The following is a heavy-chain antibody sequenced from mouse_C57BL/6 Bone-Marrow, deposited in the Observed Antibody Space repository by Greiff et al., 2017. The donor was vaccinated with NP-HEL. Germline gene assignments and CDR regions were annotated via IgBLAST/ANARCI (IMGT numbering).Heavy chain of an antibody. Sequence: QVQLQQPGAELVKPGASVKLSCKASGYTFTSYWMHWVKQRPGRGLEWIGRIDPNSGGTKYNEKFKSKATLTVDKPSSTAYMQLSSLTSEDSAVYYCATDLWLRRGKSAMDYWGQGTSVTVSS. J-gene: IGHJ4*01. CDR3: ATDLWLRRGKSAMDY. CDR1: GYTFTSYW. D-gene: IGHD2-2*01. CDR2: IDPNSGGT. V-gene: IGHV1-72*01.